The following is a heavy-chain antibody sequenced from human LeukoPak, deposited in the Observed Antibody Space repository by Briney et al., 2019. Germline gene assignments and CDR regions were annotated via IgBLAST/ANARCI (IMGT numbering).Heavy chain of an antibody. CDR3: ARGDDYGVFDY. J-gene: IGHJ4*02. CDR2: LYYSGST. V-gene: IGHV4-61*01. Sequence: SETLSLTCTVSGGSISSSSYYWSWIRQPPGKGLEWIGYLYYSGSTNYNPSLNSRVTIPVDTSKNQFSLNLSSVTAADTAVYYCARGDDYGVFDYWGQGTLVTVSS. CDR1: GGSISSSSYY. D-gene: IGHD4-17*01.